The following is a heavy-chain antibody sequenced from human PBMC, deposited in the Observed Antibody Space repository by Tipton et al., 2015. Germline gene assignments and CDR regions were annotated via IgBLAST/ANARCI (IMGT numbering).Heavy chain of an antibody. CDR1: GDSVSSNTAT. V-gene: IGHV6-1*01. CDR2: TYYRSKWYN. Sequence: GLVKPSQTLSLTCAISGDSVSSNTATWNWIRQSPSRGLEWLGRTYYRSKWYNDYAVSVKGRVIIDPDTSKSQFSLQLNSVTPEDTAVYFCARGTPISAGYNWFDSWGQGTLVTVSS. CDR3: ARGTPISAGYNWFDS. J-gene: IGHJ5*01. D-gene: IGHD6-13*01.